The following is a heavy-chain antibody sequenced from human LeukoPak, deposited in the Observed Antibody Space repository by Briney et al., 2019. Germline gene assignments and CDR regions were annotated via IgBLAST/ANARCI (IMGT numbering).Heavy chain of an antibody. CDR2: IDPSESYT. CDR1: GYSFTNYW. J-gene: IGHJ6*02. V-gene: IGHV5-10-1*01. Sequence: PGESLKISCKGSGYSFTNYWINWVRQMPGKGLEWMGRIDPSESYTNYSPSFQGYVTISADKSVSTVYLQWSSLKASDTAIYYCARSVYYYYYMDVWGQGTTVTVSS. CDR3: ARSVYYYYYMDV.